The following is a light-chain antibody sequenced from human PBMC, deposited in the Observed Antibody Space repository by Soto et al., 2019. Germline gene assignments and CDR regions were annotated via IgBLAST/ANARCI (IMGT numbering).Light chain of an antibody. Sequence: QSVLTQPPSVSAAPGQTVTISCSGSSSNIGNNDVSWYQHLPGTAPKLLIYDNNKRPSGIPDRFSGTKSGTSATLGITGLQTGDEADYYCGTWDSSLIAGLVGGGTKVTVL. V-gene: IGLV1-51*01. J-gene: IGLJ2*01. CDR3: GTWDSSLIAGL. CDR1: SSNIGNND. CDR2: DNN.